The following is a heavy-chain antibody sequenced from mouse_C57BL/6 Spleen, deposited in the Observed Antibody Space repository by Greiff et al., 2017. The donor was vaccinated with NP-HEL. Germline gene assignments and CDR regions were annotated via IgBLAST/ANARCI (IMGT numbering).Heavy chain of an antibody. CDR3: ARCIWDKGFDY. D-gene: IGHD4-1*01. J-gene: IGHJ2*01. CDR1: GYSITSGYY. CDR2: ISYDGSN. Sequence: EVKLMESGPGLVKPSQSLSLTCSVTGYSITSGYYWNWIRQFPGNKLEWMGYISYDGSNNYNPSLKNRISITRDTSKNQFFLKLNSVTTEDTATYYCARCIWDKGFDYWGQGTTLTVSS. V-gene: IGHV3-6*01.